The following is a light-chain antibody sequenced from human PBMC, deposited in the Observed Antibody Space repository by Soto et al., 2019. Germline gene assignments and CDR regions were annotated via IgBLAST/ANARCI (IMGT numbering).Light chain of an antibody. CDR3: PSYTGTTLV. CDR2: EVF. J-gene: IGLJ1*01. Sequence: QSALTQPASVSGSPGQSITISCTGTTSDIGDYDYVSWYQQHPGKAPQLLIYEVFKRPSGLSNRFSGSKSGNTASLSISGLQAEDEADYYCPSYTGTTLVFGTGTKLTVL. V-gene: IGLV2-14*01. CDR1: TSDIGDYDY.